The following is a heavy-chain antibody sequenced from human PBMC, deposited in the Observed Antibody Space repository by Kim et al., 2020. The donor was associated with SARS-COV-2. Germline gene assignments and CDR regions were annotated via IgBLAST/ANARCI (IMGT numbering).Heavy chain of an antibody. V-gene: IGHV3-23*01. Sequence: GGSLRLSCAASGFTFSSYAMSWVRQAPGKGLEWVSAISGSGGSTYYADSVKGRFTISRDNSKNTLYLQMNSLRAEDTAVYYCAKDHGGYDSDYYYYGMDVWGQGTTVTVSS. D-gene: IGHD5-12*01. J-gene: IGHJ6*02. CDR1: GFTFSSYA. CDR3: AKDHGGYDSDYYYYGMDV. CDR2: ISGSGGST.